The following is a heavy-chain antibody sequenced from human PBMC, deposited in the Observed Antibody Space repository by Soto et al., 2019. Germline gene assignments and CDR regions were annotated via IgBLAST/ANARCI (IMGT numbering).Heavy chain of an antibody. V-gene: IGHV1-18*01. CDR3: ARDVYCSGGSCYHPYYFDY. J-gene: IGHJ4*02. D-gene: IGHD2-15*01. Sequence: GASVQVSCKASGYTFTSYGISWVRQAPGQGLEWMGWISAYNGNTNYAQKLQGRVTMTTDTSTSTAYMELRSLRSDDTAVYYCARDVYCSGGSCYHPYYFDYWGQGTLVTVSS. CDR2: ISAYNGNT. CDR1: GYTFTSYG.